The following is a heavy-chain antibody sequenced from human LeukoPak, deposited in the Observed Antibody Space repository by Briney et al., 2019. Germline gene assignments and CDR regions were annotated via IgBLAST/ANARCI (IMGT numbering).Heavy chain of an antibody. CDR1: GFTLRSYA. J-gene: IGHJ4*02. CDR2: ISWNSGSI. D-gene: IGHD3-22*01. Sequence: GGSLRLSCAASGFTLRSYAMNWVRQAPGKGLEWVSGISWNSGSIGYADSVKGRFTISRDNAKNSLYLQMNSLRAEDTALYYCAKDNRYDSSGYSTLFDWGQGTLVTVSS. CDR3: AKDNRYDSSGYSTLFD. V-gene: IGHV3-9*01.